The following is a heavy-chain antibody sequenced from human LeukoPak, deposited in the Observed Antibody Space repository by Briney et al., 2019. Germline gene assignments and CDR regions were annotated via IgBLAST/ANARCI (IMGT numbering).Heavy chain of an antibody. D-gene: IGHD3-10*01. J-gene: IGHJ6*03. CDR1: GGSFSGYY. CDR2: INHSGSI. Sequence: SETLSLTCAVYGGSFSGYYWSWIRQPPGKGLEWIGEINHSGSINYNPSLKSRVTISVDTSKNQFSLKLSSVTAADTAVYYCARRTPYGSGSYFKYYYYYMDVWGKGTTVTVSS. CDR3: ARRTPYGSGSYFKYYYYYMDV. V-gene: IGHV4-34*01.